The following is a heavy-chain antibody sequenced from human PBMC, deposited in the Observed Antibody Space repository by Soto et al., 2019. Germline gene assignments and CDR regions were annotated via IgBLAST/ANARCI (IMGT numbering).Heavy chain of an antibody. V-gene: IGHV4-39*01. Sequence: QLQLQESGPGLVKPSETLSLTCTVSGGSISSSSYYWGWIRQPPGKGLEWIGSIYYSGSTYYNPSLKSRVTISVDTSRNQFSLKLSSVTAADTAVYDCAGNILAARWDWYFDLWGRGTLVTVSS. D-gene: IGHD6-6*01. J-gene: IGHJ2*01. CDR3: AGNILAARWDWYFDL. CDR2: IYYSGST. CDR1: GGSISSSSYY.